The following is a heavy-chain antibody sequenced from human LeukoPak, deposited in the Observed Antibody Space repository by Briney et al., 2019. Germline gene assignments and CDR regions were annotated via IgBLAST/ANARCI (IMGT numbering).Heavy chain of an antibody. V-gene: IGHV3-23*01. CDR3: AKRLGDPRAFDY. Sequence: GGSLRLSCAASGFTFSNYAMSWVRQAPGKGLEWVSGISGTSGTINYAAPVKGRFTISRDNSKNTLYLQMNSLRVDDMAVYYCAKRLGDPRAFDYWGQGTPVTVSS. D-gene: IGHD2-21*02. CDR1: GFTFSNYA. CDR2: ISGTSGTI. J-gene: IGHJ4*02.